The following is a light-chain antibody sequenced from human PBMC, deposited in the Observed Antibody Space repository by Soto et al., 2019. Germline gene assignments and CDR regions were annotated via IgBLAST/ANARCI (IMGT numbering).Light chain of an antibody. J-gene: IGKJ1*01. CDR3: QQYNNWPWT. Sequence: EIVMKQSPATLSVSPGERATLSCRASQSVSSNLAWYQQKPGQAPRLLIYGASTRATGIPARFSGSGSGTEFTLTISSLQSEDFAVYYCQQYNNWPWTLGQGTKVDIK. V-gene: IGKV3-15*01. CDR2: GAS. CDR1: QSVSSN.